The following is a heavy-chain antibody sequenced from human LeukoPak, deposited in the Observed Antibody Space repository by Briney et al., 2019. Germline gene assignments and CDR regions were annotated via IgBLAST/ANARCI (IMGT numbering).Heavy chain of an antibody. Sequence: ASVKLSCKASGYTFTSYGISWVRQAPGQGLEWMGWMSAYNGNTNYAQKLQCRVTMTTDTSTSTAYMELRSLRSDDTAVYYCARGPYSSGWYYYYGMDVWGQGTTVTVSS. CDR3: ARGPYSSGWYYYYGMDV. V-gene: IGHV1-18*01. CDR2: MSAYNGNT. D-gene: IGHD6-19*01. CDR1: GYTFTSYG. J-gene: IGHJ6*02.